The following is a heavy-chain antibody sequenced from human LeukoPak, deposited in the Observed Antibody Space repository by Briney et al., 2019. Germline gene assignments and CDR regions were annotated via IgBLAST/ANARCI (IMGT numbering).Heavy chain of an antibody. V-gene: IGHV3-23*01. Sequence: GGSLRLSCAASGFTFSSYVMSWVRQAPGKGLEWVSTISGGGGSTYYADSVKGRFTISRDNSKSTLFLQMNSLRVEDTAVYYCAKRSRDSSGWFDYWGQGTLVTVSS. D-gene: IGHD6-19*01. J-gene: IGHJ4*02. CDR2: ISGGGGST. CDR1: GFTFSSYV. CDR3: AKRSRDSSGWFDY.